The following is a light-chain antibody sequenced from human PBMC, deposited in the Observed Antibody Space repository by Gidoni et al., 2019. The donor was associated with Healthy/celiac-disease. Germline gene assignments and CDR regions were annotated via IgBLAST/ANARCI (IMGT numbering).Light chain of an antibody. CDR1: QSISSW. CDR2: DAS. V-gene: IGKV1-5*01. Sequence: DIQMTQSPSTLSASVGDRVTITCRASQSISSWLAWYQQKPGKDPKLLIYDASSLESGVPSRFSGSGSGTEFTLTICSLQPDDFATYYCQQYNSYLYTFGQGTKLEIK. J-gene: IGKJ2*01. CDR3: QQYNSYLYT.